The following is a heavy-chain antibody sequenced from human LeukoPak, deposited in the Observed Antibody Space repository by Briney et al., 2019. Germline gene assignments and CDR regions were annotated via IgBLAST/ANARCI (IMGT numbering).Heavy chain of an antibody. V-gene: IGHV4-61*02. CDR1: GGSISSGSYY. CDR3: ASSTQSDFDY. Sequence: SETLSLTCTVSGGSISSGSYYWSWIRQPAGKGLEWIGRIYTSGSTNYNPSLKSRVTISVDTSKNRFSLKLSSVTAADTAVYYCASSTQSDFDYWGQGTLVTVSS. D-gene: IGHD3-3*02. J-gene: IGHJ4*02. CDR2: IYTSGST.